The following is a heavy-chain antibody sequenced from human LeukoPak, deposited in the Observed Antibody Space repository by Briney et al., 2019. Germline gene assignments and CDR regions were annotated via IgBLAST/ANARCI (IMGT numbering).Heavy chain of an antibody. D-gene: IGHD2-2*01. J-gene: IGHJ6*03. V-gene: IGHV1-2*02. CDR3: ARDIVVVPAGTYYYYYYYMDV. Sequence: ASVKVSCKASAYTFTGYYMHWVRQAPGQGLEWMGWINPNSGGTNYAQKFQGRVTMTRDTSISTAYMELSRLRSDDTAVYYCARDIVVVPAGTYYYYYYYMDVWGKGTTVTVSS. CDR2: INPNSGGT. CDR1: AYTFTGYY.